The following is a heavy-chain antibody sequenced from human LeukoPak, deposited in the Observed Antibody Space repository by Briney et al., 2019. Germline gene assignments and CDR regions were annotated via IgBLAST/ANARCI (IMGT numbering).Heavy chain of an antibody. J-gene: IGHJ4*02. CDR1: GGSISSGDYY. Sequence: SQTLSLTCTVSGGSISSGDYYWSWIRQPPGKGLEWIGYIYYSGSTYYNPSLKSRVTISVDTSKNQFSLKLSSVTAADTAVYYCARFSYYYDSSGRGFDYWGQGTLVIVSS. D-gene: IGHD3-22*01. V-gene: IGHV4-30-4*08. CDR2: IYYSGST. CDR3: ARFSYYYDSSGRGFDY.